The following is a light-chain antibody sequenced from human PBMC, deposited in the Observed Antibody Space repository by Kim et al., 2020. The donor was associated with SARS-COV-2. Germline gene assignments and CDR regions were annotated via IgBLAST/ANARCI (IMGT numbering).Light chain of an antibody. V-gene: IGLV3-1*01. J-gene: IGLJ3*02. Sequence: SGSPVQTASTTCSGDKLVDKDACWYQQKPGPAPVMVIYQDTKRPSGIPGRFSGSNSGNTATLTISGTQALDEADYYCQAWDSSTAVFGGGTQLTVL. CDR2: QDT. CDR1: KLVDKD. CDR3: QAWDSSTAV.